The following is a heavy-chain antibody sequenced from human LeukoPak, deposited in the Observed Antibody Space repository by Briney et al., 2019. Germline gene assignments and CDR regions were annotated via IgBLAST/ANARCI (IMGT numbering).Heavy chain of an antibody. CDR1: GGSISSYY. J-gene: IGHJ3*02. D-gene: IGHD3-22*01. CDR3: AGHYTYYYDSSGLDAFDI. Sequence: SETLSLTCTVSGGSISSYYWSWIRQPPGKGLEWIGYIYYSGSTNYNPSLKSRVTISVDTSKNQFSLKLSSVTAADTAVYYCAGHYTYYYDSSGLDAFDIWGQGTMVTVSS. V-gene: IGHV4-59*01. CDR2: IYYSGST.